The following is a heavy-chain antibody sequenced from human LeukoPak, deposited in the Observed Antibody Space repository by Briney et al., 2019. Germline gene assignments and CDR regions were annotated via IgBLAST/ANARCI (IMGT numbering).Heavy chain of an antibody. CDR3: ASFQTYYYDSSGYYSFDY. Sequence: SETLSLTCTVSGGSISSSSYYWGWIRRPPGKGLEWIGSIYYSGSTYYNPSLKSRVTISVDTSKNQFSLKLSSVTAADTAVYYCASFQTYYYDSSGYYSFDYWGQGTLVTVSS. V-gene: IGHV4-39*01. D-gene: IGHD3-22*01. CDR1: GGSISSSSYY. CDR2: IYYSGST. J-gene: IGHJ4*02.